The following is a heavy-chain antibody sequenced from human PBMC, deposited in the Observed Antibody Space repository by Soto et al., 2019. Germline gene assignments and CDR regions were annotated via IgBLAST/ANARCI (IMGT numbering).Heavy chain of an antibody. CDR2: VWYDGSNT. D-gene: IGHD3-9*01. CDR1: GFTFRSYC. J-gene: IGHJ6*02. CDR3: ARDFLTRTPWGSATAQFSYYGMAV. Sequence: GGSLSLSYAASGFTFRSYCMHWGRQAPGKGLEWVAVVWYDGSNTDSAQKFQGRVTMTTDTSTNTAYMDLRNLRSDDTAVYFCARDFLTRTPWGSATAQFSYYGMAVWGQGTTVTVSS. V-gene: IGHV3-33*01.